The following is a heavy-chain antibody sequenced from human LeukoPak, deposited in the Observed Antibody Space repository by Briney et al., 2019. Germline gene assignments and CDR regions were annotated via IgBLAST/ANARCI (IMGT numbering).Heavy chain of an antibody. D-gene: IGHD2-15*01. J-gene: IGHJ4*02. V-gene: IGHV5-51*01. CDR1: GYSFTTHW. Sequence: GESLKISCKASGYSFTTHWIGWVRQMPGKGLEWMGIIYPGDSDTRYSPSFQGQVTISADKSISTAYLQWSSLKASDTAMYYCARYCSGGSCYMGYWGQGTLVTVSS. CDR3: ARYCSGGSCYMGY. CDR2: IYPGDSDT.